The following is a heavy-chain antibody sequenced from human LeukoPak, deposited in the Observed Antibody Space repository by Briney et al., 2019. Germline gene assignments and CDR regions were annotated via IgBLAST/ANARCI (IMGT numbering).Heavy chain of an antibody. CDR3: ARDSPDFYGGKPVFDY. V-gene: IGHV3-66*02. CDR1: GFTFSSYS. CDR2: IYSGGRT. J-gene: IGHJ4*02. Sequence: GGSLRLSCAASGFTFSSYSMNWVRQAPGKGLEWVSVIYSGGRTYYADSVKGRFTISRDNSKNTLYLQMNSLRAEDTAVYYCARDSPDFYGGKPVFDYWGQGTLVTVSS. D-gene: IGHD4-23*01.